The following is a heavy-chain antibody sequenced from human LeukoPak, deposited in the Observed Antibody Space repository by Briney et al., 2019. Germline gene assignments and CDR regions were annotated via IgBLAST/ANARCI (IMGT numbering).Heavy chain of an antibody. CDR2: IQYSGST. Sequence: SETLSLTCTVSGGSISSYYWSWIRQPPGKGLEWVGYIQYSGSTNYNPSLKSRVTISVDTSKNQFSLKLTSVTAADAAVYYCARSVYTTSSHPYFFDYWGQGTLVTVSS. V-gene: IGHV4-59*01. J-gene: IGHJ4*02. D-gene: IGHD6-6*01. CDR1: GGSISSYY. CDR3: ARSVYTTSSHPYFFDY.